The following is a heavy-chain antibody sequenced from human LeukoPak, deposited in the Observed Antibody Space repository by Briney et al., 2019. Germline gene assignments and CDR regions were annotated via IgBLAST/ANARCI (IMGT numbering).Heavy chain of an antibody. D-gene: IGHD3-10*01. CDR2: IYYSGST. CDR3: ARVSRYYGSGSYYKPHYFDY. Sequence: SETLSLTCTVSGGSISSSSYYWGWIRQPPGKGLEWIGSIYYSGSTYYNPSLKSRVTISVDKSKNQFSLKLSSVTAADTAVYYCARVSRYYGSGSYYKPHYFDYWGQGTLVTVSS. J-gene: IGHJ4*02. CDR1: GGSISSSSYY. V-gene: IGHV4-39*07.